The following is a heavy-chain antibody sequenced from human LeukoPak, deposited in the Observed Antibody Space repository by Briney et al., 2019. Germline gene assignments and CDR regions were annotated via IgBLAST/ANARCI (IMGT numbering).Heavy chain of an antibody. Sequence: SETLSLTCTVSGGSINNYYWSWMHQPPGKGLEWIGYIYDSGSTNYNPSLQSRVTISVDTSQNQFSLKLSSVTAADTAVYYCARVRDGSGSYRRPIDSWGQGTLVTVSS. CDR3: ARVRDGSGSYRRPIDS. CDR2: IYDSGST. CDR1: GGSINNYY. V-gene: IGHV4-59*08. D-gene: IGHD3-10*01. J-gene: IGHJ4*02.